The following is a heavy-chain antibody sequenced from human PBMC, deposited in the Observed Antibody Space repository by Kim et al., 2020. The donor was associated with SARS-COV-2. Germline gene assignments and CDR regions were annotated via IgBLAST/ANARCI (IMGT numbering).Heavy chain of an antibody. CDR2: ISGSGGST. Sequence: GGSLRLSCAASGFTFSSYAMSWVRQAPGKGLEWVSAISGSGGSTYYADSVKGRFTISRDNSKNTLYLQMNSLRAEDTAVYYCAKLVGSGYYYYGMDVWGQGTTVTVSS. CDR3: AKLVGSGYYYYGMDV. D-gene: IGHD3-3*01. V-gene: IGHV3-23*01. CDR1: GFTFSSYA. J-gene: IGHJ6*02.